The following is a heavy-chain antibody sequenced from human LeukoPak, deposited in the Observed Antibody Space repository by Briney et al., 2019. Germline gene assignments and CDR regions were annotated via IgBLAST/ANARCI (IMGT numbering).Heavy chain of an antibody. Sequence: PGGSLRLSCAASGFTFSSYSMNWVRQAPGKGLEWVSSISSSSSYIYYADSVKGRFTISRDNAKNSLYLQMNSLRAEDTAVYYCARLVDYDFWSNYYYYYYMDVWGKETTVTVSS. CDR2: ISSSSSYI. CDR1: GFTFSSYS. V-gene: IGHV3-21*01. D-gene: IGHD3-3*01. CDR3: ARLVDYDFWSNYYYYYYMDV. J-gene: IGHJ6*03.